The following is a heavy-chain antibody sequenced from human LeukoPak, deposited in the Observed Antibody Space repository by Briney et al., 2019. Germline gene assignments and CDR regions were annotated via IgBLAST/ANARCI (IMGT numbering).Heavy chain of an antibody. J-gene: IGHJ1*01. CDR3: AKDIMEQWLLESNTLGYFQH. CDR2: ISWNSGSI. V-gene: IGHV3-9*01. Sequence: GGSLRLSCAASGFTFDDYAMHWVRQAPGKGLEWVSGISWNSGSIGYADSVKGRFTISRDNAKNSLYLQMNSLRAEDTALYYCAKDIMEQWLLESNTLGYFQHWGQGTLVTVSS. D-gene: IGHD6-19*01. CDR1: GFTFDDYA.